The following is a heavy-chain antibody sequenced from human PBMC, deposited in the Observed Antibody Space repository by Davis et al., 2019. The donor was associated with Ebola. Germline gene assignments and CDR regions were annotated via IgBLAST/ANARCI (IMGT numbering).Heavy chain of an antibody. Sequence: PGGSLRLSCVASGFSFSSYGMYWVRQAPGKGLEWVAFIRYDGSDKYYGDSVKGRFTIPRDNSKNTLYLQINSLRPDDTALYYCAKQDDSGWYGIDDCWGQGTLVTVSS. D-gene: IGHD6-19*01. J-gene: IGHJ4*02. CDR2: IRYDGSDK. CDR3: AKQDDSGWYGIDDC. CDR1: GFSFSSYG. V-gene: IGHV3-30*02.